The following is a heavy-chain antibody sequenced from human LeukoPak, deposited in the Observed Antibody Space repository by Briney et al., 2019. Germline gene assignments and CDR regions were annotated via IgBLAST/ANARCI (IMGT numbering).Heavy chain of an antibody. D-gene: IGHD3/OR15-3a*01. CDR1: GVSISSSNSY. Sequence: SEILSLTCTVSGVSISSSNSYWGWIRQPPGKGLEWIGSIYYSGNTYYNASLKSQVSISIDTSKNQFSLRLTSVTAADTAVYYCARQTGSGLFILPGGKGTLVTVSS. CDR2: IYYSGNT. J-gene: IGHJ4*02. V-gene: IGHV4-39*01. CDR3: ARQTGSGLFILP.